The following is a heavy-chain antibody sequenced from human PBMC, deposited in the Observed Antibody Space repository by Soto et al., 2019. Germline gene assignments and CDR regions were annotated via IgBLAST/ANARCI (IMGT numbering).Heavy chain of an antibody. Sequence: QVQLQESGPGLVKPSETLSLTCAVSGYSITSSSFWGWIRRPPGKGLEWIGSIYLGGTTYYHPSLQRRVTISVDTARNEFSLRLTSVTAADTAVYYCARPRPNFGAVDSWGQGTLVTVST. CDR3: ARPRPNFGAVDS. CDR2: IYLGGTT. CDR1: GYSITSSSF. J-gene: IGHJ4*02. D-gene: IGHD3-10*01. V-gene: IGHV4-38-2*01.